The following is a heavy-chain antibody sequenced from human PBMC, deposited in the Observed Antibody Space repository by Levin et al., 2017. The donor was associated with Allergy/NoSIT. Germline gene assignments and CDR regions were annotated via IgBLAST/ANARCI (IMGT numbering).Heavy chain of an antibody. CDR2: ISYDGSNK. CDR3: AKDKPAYSSGPFDY. Sequence: QSGGSLRLSCAASGFTFSSYGMHWVRQAPGKGLEWVAVISYDGSNKYYADSVKGRFTISRDNSKNTLYLQMNSLRAEDTAVYYCAKDKPAYSSGPFDYWGQGTLVTVSS. D-gene: IGHD6-19*01. CDR1: GFTFSSYG. J-gene: IGHJ4*02. V-gene: IGHV3-30*18.